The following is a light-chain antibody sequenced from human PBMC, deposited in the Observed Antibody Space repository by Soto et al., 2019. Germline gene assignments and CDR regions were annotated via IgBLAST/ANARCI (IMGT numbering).Light chain of an antibody. V-gene: IGKV1-27*01. J-gene: IGKJ4*01. CDR2: EAS. CDR3: QKYNSAPS. Sequence: DIQMTQSAASLSASLGDRVTITCRASQGITNFLAWYQHKPGKVPKLLIYEASTLQSGVPSRFSGSGSGTDFTLTISSLQPEDVATYYCQKYNSAPSFGGGAKVDIK. CDR1: QGITNF.